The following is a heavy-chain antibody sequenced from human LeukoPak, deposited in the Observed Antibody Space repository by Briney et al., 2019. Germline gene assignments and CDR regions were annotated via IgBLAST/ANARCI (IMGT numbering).Heavy chain of an antibody. CDR1: GGSISSYY. J-gene: IGHJ5*02. CDR2: IYYSGST. V-gene: IGHV4-59*01. CDR3: AGTPITMVRGVIAP. Sequence: SQTLSLTCTVSGGSISSYYWSWIRQPPGKGLEWIGYIYYSGSTNYNPSLKSRVTISVDTSKNQFSLKLSSVTAADTAVYYCAGTPITMVRGVIAPWGQGTLVTVSS. D-gene: IGHD3-10*01.